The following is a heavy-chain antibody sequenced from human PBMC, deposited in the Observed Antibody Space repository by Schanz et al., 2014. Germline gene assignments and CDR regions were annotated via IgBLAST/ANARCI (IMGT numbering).Heavy chain of an antibody. CDR2: INTNNGDP. J-gene: IGHJ5*02. V-gene: IGHV7-4-1*02. Sequence: QVQLVQSGADVKKPGASVKVSCKASGYTFTSFAMNWVRQAPGQGLEWMGWINTNNGDPTYAQGFTGRFVFSLDTSVSTAYLQISSLKAEDTAVYYCARGGVVVVTAALNWFDPWGQGTLVTVSS. D-gene: IGHD2-15*01. CDR3: ARGGVVVVTAALNWFDP. CDR1: GYTFTSFA.